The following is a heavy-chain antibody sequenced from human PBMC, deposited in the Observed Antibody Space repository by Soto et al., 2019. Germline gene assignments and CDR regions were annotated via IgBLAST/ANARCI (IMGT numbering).Heavy chain of an antibody. CDR2: VIPLFNTP. CDR3: GLASKWELLGYFYGMDV. CDR1: GGTFNTFA. Sequence: QVQLVQSGAEVQKPGSSAKVSCKASGGTFNTFAFTWVRQAPGQGFEWMGGVIPLFNTPDYAQKFQGRVTIPADESTSTVYLELSGLSSDDTAVYFCGLASKWELLGYFYGMDVWGQGTTVIVSS. J-gene: IGHJ6*02. V-gene: IGHV1-69*01. D-gene: IGHD1-26*01.